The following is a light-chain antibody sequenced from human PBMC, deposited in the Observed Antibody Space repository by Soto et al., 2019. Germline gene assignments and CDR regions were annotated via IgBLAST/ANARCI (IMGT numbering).Light chain of an antibody. CDR1: SSNIGAGYD. Sequence: QPVLTQPPSVSGAPGQRVTISCTGSSSNIGAGYDVHWYQQLPGTAPKLLIYGNSNRPSGFPDRCSGSKSGTSASLAITGLQAEDEADYYCQSYDSSLSGYVVFGGGTKLTVL. J-gene: IGLJ2*01. V-gene: IGLV1-40*01. CDR3: QSYDSSLSGYVV. CDR2: GNS.